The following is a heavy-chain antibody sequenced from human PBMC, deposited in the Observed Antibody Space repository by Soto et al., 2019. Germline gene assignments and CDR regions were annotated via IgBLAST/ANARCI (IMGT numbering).Heavy chain of an antibody. D-gene: IGHD3-16*01. V-gene: IGHV4-59*11. CDR1: GGSIISHL. CDR3: AREGPLSGDAFDI. CDR2: ISHSGST. Sequence: NPSETLSLTCSVSGGSIISHLWSWIRQPPGKGLEWIGYISHSGSTTHNPSLKSRVIISVDISKNQVSLQLRSVTAADTAVYYCAREGPLSGDAFDIWGRGTMVTVSS. J-gene: IGHJ3*02.